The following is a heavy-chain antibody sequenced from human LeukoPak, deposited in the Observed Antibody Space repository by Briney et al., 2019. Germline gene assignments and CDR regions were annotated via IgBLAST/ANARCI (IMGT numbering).Heavy chain of an antibody. D-gene: IGHD2-15*01. CDR2: TYYRSKWYN. Sequence: SQTLSLTCAISGDSVSSNSAAWNWIRQSPSRGLECLGRTYYRSKWYNDYAVSVKSRITINPDTSKNQFSLQLNSVTPEDTAVYYCAREKGYCSGGSCYSDLYYYYMDVWGKGTTVTVSS. V-gene: IGHV6-1*01. CDR1: GDSVSSNSAA. CDR3: AREKGYCSGGSCYSDLYYYYMDV. J-gene: IGHJ6*03.